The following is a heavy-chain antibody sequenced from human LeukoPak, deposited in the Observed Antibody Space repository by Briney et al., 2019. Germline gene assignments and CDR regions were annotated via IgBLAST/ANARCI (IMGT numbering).Heavy chain of an antibody. CDR3: AAADDSGYYDYFDY. J-gene: IGHJ4*02. Sequence: GGSLRLSCAASGFTVDSNYLSWVRQAPGKGLEWVSTIYTGGNTYYAASVNGRFTISRDFSKNTVFLHMNSLRAEDTAMYYCAAADDSGYYDYFDYWGQGALVTVSS. V-gene: IGHV3-53*01. CDR1: GFTVDSNY. CDR2: IYTGGNT. D-gene: IGHD3-22*01.